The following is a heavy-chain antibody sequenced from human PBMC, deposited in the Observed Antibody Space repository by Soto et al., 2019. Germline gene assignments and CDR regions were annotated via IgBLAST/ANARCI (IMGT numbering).Heavy chain of an antibody. J-gene: IGHJ6*02. CDR2: INPGIINPADSDI. V-gene: IGHV5-51*01. CDR3: ARHEQFYYQFYGMDA. D-gene: IGHD4-4*01. Sequence: PXESLNISCETCGYSFATYWLAWVRQRPGKGLEWMGIINPGIINPADSDIRYSPSFQGRVTISADRSINTAYLQWSSLEASDTAIYYCARHEQFYYQFYGMDAWGQGTTVTVSS. CDR1: GYSFATYW.